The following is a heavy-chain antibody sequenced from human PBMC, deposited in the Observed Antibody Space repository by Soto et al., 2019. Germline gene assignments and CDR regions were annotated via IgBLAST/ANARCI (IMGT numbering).Heavy chain of an antibody. D-gene: IGHD3-9*01. CDR2: ISSSGSNT. CDR1: GFTFSSYA. CDR3: AKEFYDILTPLDY. J-gene: IGHJ4*02. V-gene: IGHV3-23*01. Sequence: GGSLRLSCAASGFTFSSYAMSWVRQAPGKRLEWVSTISSSGSNTYYAGSVKGRFTISRDNSENTLYLQMNSLRAEDTAVYYCAKEFYDILTPLDYWGQGTLVTVSS.